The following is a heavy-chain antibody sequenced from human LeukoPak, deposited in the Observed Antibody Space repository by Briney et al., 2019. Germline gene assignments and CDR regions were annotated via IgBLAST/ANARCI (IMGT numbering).Heavy chain of an antibody. CDR1: GFTFSSYS. Sequence: GGSLRLSCAASGFTFSSYSMNWVRQAPGKGLEWVSSISSSSSYIYYADSVKGRFTISRDNAKNSLYLQMNSLRAEDTAVYYCARVYYYDILTGYGGGFDYWGQGTLVTVSS. V-gene: IGHV3-21*01. CDR3: ARVYYYDILTGYGGGFDY. D-gene: IGHD3-9*01. CDR2: ISSSSSYI. J-gene: IGHJ4*02.